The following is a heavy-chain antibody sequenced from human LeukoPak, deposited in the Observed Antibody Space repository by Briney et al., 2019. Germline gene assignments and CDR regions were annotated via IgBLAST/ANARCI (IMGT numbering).Heavy chain of an antibody. J-gene: IGHJ5*02. V-gene: IGHV4-39*01. Sequence: PSETLSLTCTVSGGSIRSSYYYWGWIRQPPGKGLEWIGSIYDSGSTYYNPSLKSRVTISVDTSKNQFSLKLSSVTAADTAVYYCARQENWFDPWGQGTLVTVSS. CDR2: IYDSGST. CDR1: GGSIRSSYYY. CDR3: ARQENWFDP.